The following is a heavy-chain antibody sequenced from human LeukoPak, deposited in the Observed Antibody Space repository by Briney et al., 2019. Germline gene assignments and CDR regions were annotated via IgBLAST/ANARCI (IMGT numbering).Heavy chain of an antibody. CDR1: GYTFTSYC. V-gene: IGHV1-18*01. CDR2: ISAYNGNT. D-gene: IGHD5-18*01. J-gene: IGHJ4*01. Sequence: ASVKVSCKASGYTFTSYCISWVRQAPGQRLEWMGWISAYNGNTNYAQKLQGRVTMTTDTSTSTAYMELRSLRSDDTAVYYYAREAGGEYSYGSDYWGQGTLVTVSS. CDR3: AREAGGEYSYGSDY.